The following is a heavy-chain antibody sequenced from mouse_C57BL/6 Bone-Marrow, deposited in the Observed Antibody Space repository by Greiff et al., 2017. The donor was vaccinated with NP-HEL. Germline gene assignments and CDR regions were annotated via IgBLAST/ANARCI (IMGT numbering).Heavy chain of an antibody. CDR2: ISYDGSN. CDR1: GYSITSGYY. CDR3: ARGGFY. V-gene: IGHV3-6*01. Sequence: EVKVEESGPGLVKPSQSLSLTCSVTGYSITSGYYWNWIRQPPGNKLEWMGYISYDGSNNYNPTLKNRISITRDTSKNQFFLKLNSVTTEDTATYYCARGGFYWGQGTTLTVSS. J-gene: IGHJ2*01.